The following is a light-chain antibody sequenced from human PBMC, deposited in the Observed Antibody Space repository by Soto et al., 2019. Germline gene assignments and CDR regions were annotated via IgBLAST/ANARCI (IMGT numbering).Light chain of an antibody. J-gene: IGKJ4*01. CDR1: QSVSSN. CDR2: GAS. V-gene: IGKV3-15*01. Sequence: EIVLTQSPVTLPLSPRERATLSCRASQSVSSNLAWYQQKPGQAPRLLIYGASTRATGIPARFSGSGSGTEFTLTISSLQSEDFAVYYCQQYNNWPPLTFGGGTKVDIK. CDR3: QQYNNWPPLT.